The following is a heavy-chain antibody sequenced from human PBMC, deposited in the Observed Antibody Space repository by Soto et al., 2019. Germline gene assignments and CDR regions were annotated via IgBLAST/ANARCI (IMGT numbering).Heavy chain of an antibody. CDR3: TRVCSGGSCYFDP. CDR1: GFIFSASA. CDR2: VGTKANNFAT. V-gene: IGHV3-73*01. D-gene: IGHD2-15*01. J-gene: IGHJ5*02. Sequence: VQLVESGGGLVQPGGSLKLSCAGSGFIFSASALHWVRQAPGKGLEWVGRVGTKANNFATQYSESVKGRFIISRDDSENTAYLEMDSLKIEDTALYFCTRVCSGGSCYFDPWGQGTQVTVSS.